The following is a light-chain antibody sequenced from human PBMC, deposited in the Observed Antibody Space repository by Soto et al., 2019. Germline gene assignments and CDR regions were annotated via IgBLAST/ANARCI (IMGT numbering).Light chain of an antibody. J-gene: IGLJ1*01. CDR1: SSDVGGYNY. CDR3: SSYKRSRTLYV. V-gene: IGLV2-14*01. Sequence: QSVLTQPASVSGSPGQSITISCTGTSSDVGGYNYVSWYQQHPGKAPKLMIYEVSNRPSGVSNRFSGSKSGSTASLTISGTHADDQPDYYSSSYKRSRTLYVFGTGTKVTVL. CDR2: EVS.